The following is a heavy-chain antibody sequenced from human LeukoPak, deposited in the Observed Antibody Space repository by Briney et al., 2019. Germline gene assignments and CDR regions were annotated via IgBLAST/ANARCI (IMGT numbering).Heavy chain of an antibody. CDR2: IYTSGST. J-gene: IGHJ5*02. CDR3: ARIRNCSSTSCYAGVHWFDP. D-gene: IGHD2-2*01. Sequence: SETLSLTCTVSGGSISSYYWSWIRQPAGKGLEWIGRIYTSGSTNYNPSLKSRVTMSVDTSKNQFSLKLSSVTAADTAVYYCARIRNCSSTSCYAGVHWFDPWGQGTLVTVSS. CDR1: GGSISSYY. V-gene: IGHV4-4*07.